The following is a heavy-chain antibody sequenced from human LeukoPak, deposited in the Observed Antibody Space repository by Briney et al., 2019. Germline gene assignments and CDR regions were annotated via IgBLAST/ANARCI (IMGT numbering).Heavy chain of an antibody. CDR2: IRTTAEGAKYA. D-gene: IGHD3-9*01. CDR3: AEGIRYAFDY. J-gene: IGHJ4*02. Sequence: PGGSLRLSCATSGFSFTDYPMNWVRQAPGKGLEWISNIRTTAEGAKYAYYADSVKGRVTISRDDGKNTLYLHMNSLRDDDTVVYYGAEGIRYAFDYWGQGILVTVSS. CDR1: GFSFTDYP. V-gene: IGHV3-48*02.